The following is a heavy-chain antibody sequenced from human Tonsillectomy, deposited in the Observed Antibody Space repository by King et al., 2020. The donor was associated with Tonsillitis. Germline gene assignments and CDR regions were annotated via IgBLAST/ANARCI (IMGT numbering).Heavy chain of an antibody. CDR2: IYHSGST. CDR1: GGSISSSGYS. V-gene: IGHV4-30-2*01. J-gene: IGHJ6*02. Sequence: QLQESGSGLVKPSQTLSLTCAVSGGSISSSGYSWSWIRQPPGKGLEWIGYIYHSGSTYYNPSLKSRVTISVDRSKNQFSLKLSSVTAADTAVYYCARVSDYYGMDVWGQGTTVTVSS. CDR3: ARVSDYYGMDV.